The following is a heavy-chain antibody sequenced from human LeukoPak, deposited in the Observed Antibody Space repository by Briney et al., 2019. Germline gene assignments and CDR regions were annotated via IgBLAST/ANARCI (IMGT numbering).Heavy chain of an antibody. CDR3: ASGVVVKRI. CDR2: INHSGST. D-gene: IGHD3-22*01. CDR1: GGSISSSSYY. J-gene: IGHJ4*02. Sequence: SETLSLTCTVSGGSISSSSYYWGWIRQPPGKGLEWIGEINHSGSTNYNPSLKSRVTISVDTSKNQFSLKLSSVTAADTAVYYCASGVVVKRIWGQGTLVTVSS. V-gene: IGHV4-39*07.